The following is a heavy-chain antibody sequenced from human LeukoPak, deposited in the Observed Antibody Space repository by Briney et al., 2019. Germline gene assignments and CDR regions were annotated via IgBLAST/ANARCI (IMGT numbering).Heavy chain of an antibody. D-gene: IGHD1-14*01. J-gene: IGHJ4*02. V-gene: IGHV2-70*17. CDR2: IDWDDDT. Sequence: SGPALVKPTQTLTLTCTFSGFSLNTRQMCVPWIRQPPGKALEWLARIDWDDDTFYSTSLKTRLSISKDTSKNQVVLTMTNMDPVDTGTYYCARMTPDSPSFDYWGQGTLVTVSS. CDR3: ARMTPDSPSFDY. CDR1: GFSLNTRQMC.